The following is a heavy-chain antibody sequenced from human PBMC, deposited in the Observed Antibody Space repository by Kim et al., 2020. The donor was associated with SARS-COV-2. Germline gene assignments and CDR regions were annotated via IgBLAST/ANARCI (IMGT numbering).Heavy chain of an antibody. D-gene: IGHD3-3*01. CDR2: ISAYNGNT. Sequence: ASVKVSCKASGYTFTSYGISWVRQAPGQGLEWMGWISAYNGNTNYAQKLQGRVTMTTDTSTSTAYMELRSLRSDDTAVYYCARVPDSLFGVVTPPDYWGQGTLVTVSS. J-gene: IGHJ4*02. CDR3: ARVPDSLFGVVTPPDY. V-gene: IGHV1-18*01. CDR1: GYTFTSYG.